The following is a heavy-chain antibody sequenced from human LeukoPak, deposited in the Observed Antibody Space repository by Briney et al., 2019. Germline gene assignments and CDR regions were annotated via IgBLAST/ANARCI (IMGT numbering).Heavy chain of an antibody. CDR1: GFTFSSYS. J-gene: IGHJ5*02. D-gene: IGHD3-10*01. Sequence: GGSLRLSCAASGFTFSSYSMNWVRQAPGKGLEWVSSISSSSSYIYYADSVKGRFTISRDNAKNSLYLQMNSLRAEDTAVYYCARERGSGSYYNRYNWFDPWGQGTLVTVSS. CDR3: ARERGSGSYYNRYNWFDP. CDR2: ISSSSSYI. V-gene: IGHV3-21*01.